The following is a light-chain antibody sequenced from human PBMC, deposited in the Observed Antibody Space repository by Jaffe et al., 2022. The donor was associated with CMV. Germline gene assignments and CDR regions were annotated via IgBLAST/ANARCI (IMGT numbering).Light chain of an antibody. CDR2: AAS. CDR3: QQSYSTPPYT. CDR1: QSISNY. Sequence: DIQMTQSPSSLSASVGDRVTITCRASQSISNYLNWYQQKPGKAPKLLIYAASTLQSGVPSRFSGGGSGTDFTLTISSLQPEDFATYYCQQSYSTPPYTFGQGTKLEI. V-gene: IGKV1-39*01. J-gene: IGKJ2*01.